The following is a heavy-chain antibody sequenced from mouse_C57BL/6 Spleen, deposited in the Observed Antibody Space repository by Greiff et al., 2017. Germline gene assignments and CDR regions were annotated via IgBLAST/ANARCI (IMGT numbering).Heavy chain of an antibody. J-gene: IGHJ1*03. V-gene: IGHV1-61*01. CDR2: IYPSGSDT. D-gene: IGHD1-1*01. CDR1: GYTFTSYW. Sequence: VKLLQPGAELVRPGSSVKLSCKASGYTFTSYWMDWVQQTPGQGLEWIGNIYPSGSDTHYNQKFKDKATLTVDKASSTAYLQLSSLTSEDAAVYYCARYRPYGSSRYFGGWGTGATVTVAS. CDR3: ARYRPYGSSRYFGG.